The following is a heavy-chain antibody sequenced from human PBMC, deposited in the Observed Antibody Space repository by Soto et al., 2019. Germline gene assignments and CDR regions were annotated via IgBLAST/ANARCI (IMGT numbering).Heavy chain of an antibody. J-gene: IGHJ3*02. V-gene: IGHV3-23*01. Sequence: VGSLRLSFAASGFTFSRYAMSWVRQTPGKGLEWVSAISGSGGSTYYADSVKGRFTISRDNSKNTLYLQMNSLRAEETAVYYCALDGPDAFDIWGQGSMVTISS. CDR2: ISGSGGST. CDR3: ALDGPDAFDI. CDR1: GFTFSRYA.